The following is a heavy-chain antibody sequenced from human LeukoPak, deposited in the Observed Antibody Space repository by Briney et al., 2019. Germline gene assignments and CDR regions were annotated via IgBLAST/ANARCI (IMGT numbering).Heavy chain of an antibody. D-gene: IGHD3-22*01. Sequence: SQTLSLTCTASGGSISSGGYYWSWIRQHPGKGLEWIGYIYHSGSTYYNPSLKSRVTISVVMSKNQFSLNLSSVTAADTAVYYCAADYYDTSGSLTDNWGQGTLVTVSS. CDR3: AADYYDTSGSLTDN. CDR2: IYHSGST. V-gene: IGHV4-31*03. CDR1: GGSISSGGYY. J-gene: IGHJ4*02.